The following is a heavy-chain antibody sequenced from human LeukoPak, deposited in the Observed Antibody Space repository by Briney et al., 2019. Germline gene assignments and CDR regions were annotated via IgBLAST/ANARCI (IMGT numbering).Heavy chain of an antibody. CDR2: INHSGST. CDR1: GGSFSGYY. J-gene: IGHJ2*01. Sequence: PSETLSLTCAVYGGSFSGYYWSWIRQPPGKGLEWIGEINHSGSTNYNPSLKSRVTISVDTSKNQFSLKLSSVTAADTAVYYCARRFRHMQRYFDLWGRGTLVTVSS. D-gene: IGHD6-13*01. CDR3: ARRFRHMQRYFDL. V-gene: IGHV4-34*01.